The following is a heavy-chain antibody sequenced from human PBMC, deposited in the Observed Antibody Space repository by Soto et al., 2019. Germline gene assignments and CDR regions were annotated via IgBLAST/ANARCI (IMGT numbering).Heavy chain of an antibody. J-gene: IGHJ6*02. CDR2: ISSSSSTI. V-gene: IGHV3-48*02. D-gene: IGHD5-18*01. CDR3: TTTAMGYYYYGMDV. CDR1: GFTFSSYS. Sequence: GGSLRLSCAASGFTFSSYSMNWVRQAPGKGLEWVSYISSSSSTIYYADSVKGRFTISRDNAKNSLYLQMNSLRDEDTAVYYCTTTAMGYYYYGMDVWGQGTTVTVSS.